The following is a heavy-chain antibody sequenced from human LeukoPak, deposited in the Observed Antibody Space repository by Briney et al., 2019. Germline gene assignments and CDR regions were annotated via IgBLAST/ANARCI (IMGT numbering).Heavy chain of an antibody. J-gene: IGHJ4*02. CDR3: ARQQEGYGGSYWSDY. D-gene: IGHD1-26*01. Sequence: GESLKISCKGSGYIFTSYWIGWVRQVPGKGLEWMGIIYPGDSDTRYSPSFQGQVTISADESISAAYLQWSSLKASDTAIYYCARQQEGYGGSYWSDYWGQGTLVTVSS. V-gene: IGHV5-51*01. CDR2: IYPGDSDT. CDR1: GYIFTSYW.